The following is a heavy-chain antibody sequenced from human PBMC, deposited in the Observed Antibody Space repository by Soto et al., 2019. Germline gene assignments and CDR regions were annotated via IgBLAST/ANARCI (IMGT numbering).Heavy chain of an antibody. D-gene: IGHD2-2*03. Sequence: QLQVQESGPGLVKPSETLSLTCTVSGGSVSSSSYSWGWIRQSPGKGLEGIGTIYSSENTYYNPSLLSRVTISVDTSKNEFSLRLGSVTAADTAVYYCARLNGYCISTNCHGYYGMDVWGQGTTVTVSS. CDR3: ARLNGYCISTNCHGYYGMDV. V-gene: IGHV4-39*01. CDR2: IYSSENT. CDR1: GGSVSSSSYS. J-gene: IGHJ6*02.